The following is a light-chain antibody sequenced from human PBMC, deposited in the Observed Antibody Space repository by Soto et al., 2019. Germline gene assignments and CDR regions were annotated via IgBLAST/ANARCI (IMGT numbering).Light chain of an antibody. CDR2: GAS. CDR1: QSINNY. V-gene: IGKV1-39*01. J-gene: IGKJ3*01. Sequence: DIQMTQSPSSLSASVGDRVTITCRESQSINNYLNWYHQKPGRAPKLLIYGASSLQSGVPSRFSGSGSGTDFTLTISSLQPEDFATYYCQHSYSIPRTFGPGTKVDIK. CDR3: QHSYSIPRT.